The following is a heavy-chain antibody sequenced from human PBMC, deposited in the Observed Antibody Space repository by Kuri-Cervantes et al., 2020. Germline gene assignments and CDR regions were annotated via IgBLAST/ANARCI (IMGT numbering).Heavy chain of an antibody. V-gene: IGHV5-51*04. Sequence: GGSLRLSCKGSGYSFTSYWIGWVRQMPGKGLEWMGIIYHGDSDTRYSPSFQGQVTISADKPIITAYLQWSSLKASDTAMYYCARRYYCGGDCYSGYYFDYWGQGTLVTVSS. CDR1: GYSFTSYW. J-gene: IGHJ4*02. D-gene: IGHD2-21*02. CDR3: ARRYYCGGDCYSGYYFDY. CDR2: IYHGDSDT.